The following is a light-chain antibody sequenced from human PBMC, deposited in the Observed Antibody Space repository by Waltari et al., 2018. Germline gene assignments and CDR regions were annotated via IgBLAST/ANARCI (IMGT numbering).Light chain of an antibody. CDR1: QTFNSNY. CDR3: QQYAKAPDT. J-gene: IGKJ2*01. V-gene: IGKV3-20*01. CDR2: AAS. Sequence: EIVLTQSPGTLSLSPGERATLSCRASQTFNSNYLAWYQQKPGQVPRPLIYAASKRATDIPDRFSGSGSGTDFTLTISRLEPEDFAVYYCQQYAKAPDTFGQGTRLEIK.